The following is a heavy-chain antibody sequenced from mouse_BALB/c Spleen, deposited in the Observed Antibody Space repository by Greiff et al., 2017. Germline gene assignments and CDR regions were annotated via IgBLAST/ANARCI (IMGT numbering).Heavy chain of an antibody. CDR1: GYTFSSYW. CDR3: ARGELFYYAMDY. Sequence: VQLVESGAELMKPGASVKISCKATGYTFSSYWIEWVKQRPGHGLEWIGEILPGSGSTNYNEKFKGKATFTADTSSNTAYMQLSSLTSEDSAVYYCARGELFYYAMDYWGQGTSVTVSS. J-gene: IGHJ4*01. V-gene: IGHV1-9*01. CDR2: ILPGSGST.